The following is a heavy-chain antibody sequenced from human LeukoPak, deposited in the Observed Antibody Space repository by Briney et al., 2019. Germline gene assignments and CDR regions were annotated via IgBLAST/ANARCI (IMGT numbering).Heavy chain of an antibody. CDR1: GYIFTSYG. CDR3: ARADFQLYYYDSSGAFDI. CDR2: ISAYNGNT. Sequence: ASVKVSCKASGYIFTSYGISWVRQAPGQGLEGMGWISAYNGNTNYAQKLQGRVTMTTDTTTSTAYMELRRLRSDGTAVYYCARADFQLYYYDSSGAFDIWGQGTMVTVSS. J-gene: IGHJ3*02. V-gene: IGHV1-18*01. D-gene: IGHD3-22*01.